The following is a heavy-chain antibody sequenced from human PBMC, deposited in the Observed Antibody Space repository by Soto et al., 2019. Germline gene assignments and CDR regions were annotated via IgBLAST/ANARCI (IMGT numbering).Heavy chain of an antibody. CDR1: GFTFSSYW. V-gene: IGHV3-7*04. D-gene: IGHD3-22*01. J-gene: IGHJ4*02. Sequence: PGGSLRLSCAASGFTFSSYWMSWVRQGPGKGLEWVANIKQDGSEKYYVDSVKGRFTISRDNAKNSLYLQMNSLRAEDTAVYYCARDHKYYYDSSGYFDYWGQGTLVTVSA. CDR3: ARDHKYYYDSSGYFDY. CDR2: IKQDGSEK.